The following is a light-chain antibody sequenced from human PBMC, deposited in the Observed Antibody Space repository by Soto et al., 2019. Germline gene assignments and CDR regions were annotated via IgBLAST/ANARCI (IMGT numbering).Light chain of an antibody. CDR2: GAS. CDR1: QSVASS. CDR3: QQYHYWPIT. J-gene: IGKJ5*01. V-gene: IGKV3-15*01. Sequence: EIAMTHSPATLSVSPWEIVTLSCRASQSVASSVAWYQQKPGQAPRLILYGASTRATGFPARFSGSGSGTEFTLTISSLQSEDFAVYLCQQYHYWPITFGQGTRLEI.